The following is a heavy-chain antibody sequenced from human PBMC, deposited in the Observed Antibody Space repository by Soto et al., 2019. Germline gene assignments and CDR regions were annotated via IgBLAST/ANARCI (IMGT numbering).Heavy chain of an antibody. V-gene: IGHV4-4*02. Sequence: PSETLSLTCAVSGGSISSSNWWSWVRQPPGKGLEWIGEIYYSGSTYYNPSLKSRVTISVDTSKNQFSLKLSSVTAADTAVYYCARHQSHSSSYVDPWGQGTLVTVSS. CDR2: IYYSGST. J-gene: IGHJ5*02. CDR3: ARHQSHSSSYVDP. CDR1: GGSISSSNW. D-gene: IGHD6-13*01.